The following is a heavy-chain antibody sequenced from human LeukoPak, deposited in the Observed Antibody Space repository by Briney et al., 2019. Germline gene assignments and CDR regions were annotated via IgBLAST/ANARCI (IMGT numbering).Heavy chain of an antibody. V-gene: IGHV1-2*02. CDR3: AAVYYYDSSGYFNY. D-gene: IGHD3-22*01. CDR1: GYTFTGYY. CDR2: INPNSGGT. Sequence: GASVKVSCKASGYTFTGYYMHWVRQAPGQGLEWMGWINPNSGGTNYAQKFQGRVTMTRDMSTSTAYMELSSLRSEDTAVYYCAAVYYYDSSGYFNYWGQGTLVTVSS. J-gene: IGHJ4*02.